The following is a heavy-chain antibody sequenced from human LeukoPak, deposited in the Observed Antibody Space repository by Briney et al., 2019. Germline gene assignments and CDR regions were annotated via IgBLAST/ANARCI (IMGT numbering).Heavy chain of an antibody. CDR1: GFTSSSYA. V-gene: IGHV3-53*01. J-gene: IGHJ6*02. Sequence: GGSLRLSCAASGFTSSSYAMSWVRQAPGKGLEWVSVIYSGGSTYYADSVKGRFTISRDNSKNTLYLQMNSLRAEDTAVYYCARVGVVSYGMDVWGQGTTVTVSS. CDR2: IYSGGST. D-gene: IGHD2-15*01. CDR3: ARVGVVSYGMDV.